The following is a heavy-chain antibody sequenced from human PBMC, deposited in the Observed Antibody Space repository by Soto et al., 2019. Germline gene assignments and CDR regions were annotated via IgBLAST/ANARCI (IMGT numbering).Heavy chain of an antibody. CDR3: AKATTTIVGATYFDT. V-gene: IGHV3-23*01. CDR2: ISGSGGSA. Sequence: GGSLRLSSAASGFTFSSYAMSWVRQAPGKGLEWVSAISGSGGSAYYADSVKGRVTISGDISKNTLYLEMNSLRAEDTAVYYCAKATTTIVGATYFDTRSQGTLVTTSS. J-gene: IGHJ5*02. CDR1: GFTFSSYA. D-gene: IGHD1-26*01.